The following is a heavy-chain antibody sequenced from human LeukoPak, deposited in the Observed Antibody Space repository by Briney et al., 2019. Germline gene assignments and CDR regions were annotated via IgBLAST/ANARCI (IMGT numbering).Heavy chain of an antibody. V-gene: IGHV3-30*04. CDR3: ARDLDIVVVPAAGDLDY. CDR1: GFIFSSYA. Sequence: GGSLRLSCAASGFIFSSYAMHWVRQAPGKGLEWVAVISYDGSNKYYADSVKGRFTISRDNSKNTLYLQMNSLRAEDTAVYYCARDLDIVVVPAAGDLDYWGQGTLVTVSS. J-gene: IGHJ4*02. D-gene: IGHD2-2*03. CDR2: ISYDGSNK.